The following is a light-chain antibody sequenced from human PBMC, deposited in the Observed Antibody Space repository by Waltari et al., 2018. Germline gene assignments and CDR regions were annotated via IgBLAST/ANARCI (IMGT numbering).Light chain of an antibody. J-gene: IGLJ2*01. V-gene: IGLV1-40*01. CDR3: QSYDSSLSGPA. CDR2: GNS. CDR1: SSNIGAGYD. Sequence: QSVLTQPPSVSGAPGQRVTISCTGSSSNIGAGYDVHWYQQLPGTAPKPLIYGNSNRPSGVPDRFSGSKSGTSASLAITGLQAEDEADYYCQSYDSSLSGPAFGGGTKLTVL.